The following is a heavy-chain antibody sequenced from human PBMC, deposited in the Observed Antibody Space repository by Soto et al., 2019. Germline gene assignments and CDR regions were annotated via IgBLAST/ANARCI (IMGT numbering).Heavy chain of an antibody. CDR1: GGSISSSSYY. CDR2: IYYSGST. CDR3: ARVESSLFFDY. V-gene: IGHV4-39*07. D-gene: IGHD6-6*01. J-gene: IGHJ4*02. Sequence: SETLSLTCTVSGGSISSSSYYWGWIRQPPGKGLEWIGSIYYSGSTYYNPSLKSRVTISVDTSKNQFSLKLSSVTAADTAVYYCARVESSLFFDYWGQGTLVTVSS.